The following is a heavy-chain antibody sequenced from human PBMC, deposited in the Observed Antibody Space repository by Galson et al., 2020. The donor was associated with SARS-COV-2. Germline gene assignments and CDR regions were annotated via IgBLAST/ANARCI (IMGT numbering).Heavy chain of an antibody. D-gene: IGHD2-21*01. Sequence: SETLSLTCTVSGGSISNGSYYWNWIRQHPGKGLEWNGYIYYSGSTYYNPSLKSRVTISVDTSKNQFSLKLSSVTAADTAGYYCARSGPVRVISIQGASWFDPWGQGTLVTVSS. V-gene: IGHV4-31*03. CDR3: ARSGPVRVISIQGASWFDP. CDR2: IYYSGST. J-gene: IGHJ5*02. CDR1: GGSISNGSYY.